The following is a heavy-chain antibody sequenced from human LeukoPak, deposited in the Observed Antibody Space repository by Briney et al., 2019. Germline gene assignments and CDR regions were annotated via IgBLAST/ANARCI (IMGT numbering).Heavy chain of an antibody. D-gene: IGHD6-13*01. CDR1: GYTFTSYG. V-gene: IGHV1-18*01. Sequence: ASVKVSCKASGYTFTSYGISWVRQAPGQGLERMGWISAYNGNTNYAQKLQGRVTMTTDTSTSTAYMELRSLRSDDTAVYYCTRDHPVGTQTYYYYYGMDVWGQGTTVTVSS. CDR3: TRDHPVGTQTYYYYYGMDV. CDR2: ISAYNGNT. J-gene: IGHJ6*02.